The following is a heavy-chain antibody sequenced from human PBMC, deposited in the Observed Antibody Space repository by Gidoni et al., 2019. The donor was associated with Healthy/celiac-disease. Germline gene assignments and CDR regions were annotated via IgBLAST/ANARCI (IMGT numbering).Heavy chain of an antibody. D-gene: IGHD6-6*01. CDR3: ARLEGSSGAIDY. Sequence: QVQLVQSGAEVKKPGSSVKVSCKASGGTFSSYPISWVRQAPGQGLEWMGRIIPILGIANDAQKFQGRVTITADKSTSTAYMELSSLRSEDTAVYYCARLEGSSGAIDYWGQGTLVTVSS. J-gene: IGHJ4*02. V-gene: IGHV1-69*02. CDR1: GGTFSSYP. CDR2: IIPILGIA.